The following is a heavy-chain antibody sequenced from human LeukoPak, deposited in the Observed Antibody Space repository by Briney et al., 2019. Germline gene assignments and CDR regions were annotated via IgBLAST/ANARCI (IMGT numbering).Heavy chain of an antibody. CDR1: GGSISSYY. D-gene: IGHD4-17*01. Sequence: PSETLSLTCTVSGGSISSYYWSWIRQPPGKGLEWIGYIHYSGSTNYNPSLKSRVTISVDTSKNQFSLKLSSVTAADTAVYYCAGNTRGYGGNPHWGQGTLVTVSS. V-gene: IGHV4-59*08. CDR2: IHYSGST. J-gene: IGHJ4*02. CDR3: AGNTRGYGGNPH.